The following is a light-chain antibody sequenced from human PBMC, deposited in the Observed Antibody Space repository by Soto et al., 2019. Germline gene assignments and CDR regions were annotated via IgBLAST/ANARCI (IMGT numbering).Light chain of an antibody. CDR2: AAS. Sequence: DIQMTQSPSSLSTSVGDRVTITFRASQGSSNYLAWYQQKPGKVPKLLIYAASTLQSGVPSRFSGSGSGTDFTLTISSLQPEDVATYYCQKYNSAPQDTVVGGTKVEIK. CDR3: QKYNSAPQDT. J-gene: IGKJ4*01. V-gene: IGKV1-27*01. CDR1: QGSSNY.